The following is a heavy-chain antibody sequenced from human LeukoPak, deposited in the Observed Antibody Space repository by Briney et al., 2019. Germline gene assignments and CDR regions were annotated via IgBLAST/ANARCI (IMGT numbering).Heavy chain of an antibody. J-gene: IGHJ4*02. CDR3: AREFIGSWYWDS. Sequence: AGGSLRLSCAASGFSFSKYNMNWVRQAPGKGLEWVSSISSGGSYIYYADSVKGRFTISRDNTKNSLYLQMNSLRAEDTAVYLCAREFIGSWYWDSWGQGTLVTVSS. D-gene: IGHD6-13*01. CDR2: ISSGGSYI. CDR1: GFSFSKYN. V-gene: IGHV3-21*01.